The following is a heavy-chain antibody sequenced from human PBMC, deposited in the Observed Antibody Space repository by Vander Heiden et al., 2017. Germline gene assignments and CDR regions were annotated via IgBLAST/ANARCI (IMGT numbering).Heavy chain of an antibody. CDR3: AKGYDYGDYPYYFDY. Sequence: EVQLLESGGGLVQPGGSLRLSCAASGFTFRSYAMSWVRQAPGKGLEWVSAISGSGGSTYYADSVKGRFTISRDNSKNTLYLQMNSLRAEDTAVYYCAKGYDYGDYPYYFDYWGQGTLVTVSS. D-gene: IGHD4-17*01. CDR2: ISGSGGST. V-gene: IGHV3-23*01. CDR1: GFTFRSYA. J-gene: IGHJ4*02.